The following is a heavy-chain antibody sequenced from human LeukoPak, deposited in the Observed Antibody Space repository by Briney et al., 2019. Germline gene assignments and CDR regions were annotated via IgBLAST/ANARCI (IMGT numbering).Heavy chain of an antibody. Sequence: GGSLRLSCAASGFTFSDYSMNWVRQAPGKGLEWVSSISSSTSYIFYADSIKGRFTISRDNAKNSLYLQMNSLRAEDTAVYYCARVLSAAMWGGMDVWGQGTTVTVSS. CDR3: ARVLSAAMWGGMDV. D-gene: IGHD2-2*01. J-gene: IGHJ6*02. CDR1: GFTFSDYS. V-gene: IGHV3-21*01. CDR2: ISSSTSYI.